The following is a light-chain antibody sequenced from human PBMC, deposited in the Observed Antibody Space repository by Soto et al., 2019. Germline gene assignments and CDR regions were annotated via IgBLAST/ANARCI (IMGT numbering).Light chain of an antibody. CDR2: GAS. Sequence: EIVLTQSPGTLSLSPGERATLSCRASQTVSSSYLAWYQQKPGQAPRLLIYGASNRATGIPDRFGGSGSGADFTLSISRLEPEDFAVYYCQQYGSSPRTCGQGTKVEI. CDR3: QQYGSSPRT. J-gene: IGKJ1*01. V-gene: IGKV3-20*01. CDR1: QTVSSSY.